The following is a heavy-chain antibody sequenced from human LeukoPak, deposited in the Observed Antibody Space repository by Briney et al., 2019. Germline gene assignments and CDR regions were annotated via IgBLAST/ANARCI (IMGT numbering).Heavy chain of an antibody. CDR3: ARDLRHYDFWSGYPDAFDI. D-gene: IGHD3-3*01. CDR2: IYYSGST. J-gene: IGHJ3*02. CDR1: GGSISSYY. V-gene: IGHV4-59*01. Sequence: PSETLSLTCTVSGGSISSYYWSWIRQPPGEGLEWIGYIYYSGSTNYNPSLKSRVTMSVDTSKNQFSLKLSSVTAADTAVYYCARDLRHYDFWSGYPDAFDIWGQGTMVTVSS.